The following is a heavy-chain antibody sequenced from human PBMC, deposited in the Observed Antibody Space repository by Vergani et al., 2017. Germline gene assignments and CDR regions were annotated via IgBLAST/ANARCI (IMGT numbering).Heavy chain of an antibody. CDR2: IYPGGTT. Sequence: EVQLLESGGGLVQRGGSLRLSCEVSGFTLIDSYVNWVRQAPGKGLEWFAIIYPGGTTFTDDSVMGRLSISKDNSGNTVYLELDHVKHEDTAVYYCTRDYMVVHAAGYQSYGMDVWGHGTTVIVSS. CDR1: GFTLIDSY. V-gene: IGHV3-66*02. J-gene: IGHJ6*02. CDR3: TRDYMVVHAAGYQSYGMDV. D-gene: IGHD2-15*01.